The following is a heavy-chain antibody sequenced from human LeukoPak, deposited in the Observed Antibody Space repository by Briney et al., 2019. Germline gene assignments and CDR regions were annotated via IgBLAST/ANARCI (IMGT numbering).Heavy chain of an antibody. Sequence: SETLSLTCTVSGGSISSGGYYWSWIRQPPGKGLEWIGYIYHSGSTYYNPSLKSRVTISVDRSKNQFSLKLSSVTAADTAVYYCARGIAVAGLRAYYFDYWGQGTLVTVSS. V-gene: IGHV4-30-2*01. CDR3: ARGIAVAGLRAYYFDY. D-gene: IGHD6-19*01. J-gene: IGHJ4*02. CDR1: GGSISSGGYY. CDR2: IYHSGST.